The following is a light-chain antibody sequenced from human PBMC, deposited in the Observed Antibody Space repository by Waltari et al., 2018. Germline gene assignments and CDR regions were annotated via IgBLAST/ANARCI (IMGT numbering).Light chain of an antibody. V-gene: IGLV5-45*03. CDR2: YQSDSDK. Sequence: QAVLTQPSSLSASPGASASLTCTLRSGINVGTHRIYWYQQKPGSPPQYLLRYQSDSDKQQGSAGPSRFSGSKDASANAGIFLISGLQSEDEADYYCMIWHSSASVFGGGTKLTVL. J-gene: IGLJ2*01. CDR3: MIWHSSASV. CDR1: SGINVGTHR.